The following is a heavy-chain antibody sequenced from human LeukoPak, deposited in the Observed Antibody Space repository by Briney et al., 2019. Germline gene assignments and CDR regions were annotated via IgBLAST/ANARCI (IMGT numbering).Heavy chain of an antibody. CDR3: ARGYARGSGSYYNWFDP. V-gene: IGHV3-7*03. Sequence: GGSLRLSCAASGFTFSSNWMSWVRQAPGKGLEWVANIKEDGSEKYYVDSVKGRFTISRDNAKNSLYLQMNSLRAEDTAVYYCARGYARGSGSYYNWFDPWGQGTLVTVSS. J-gene: IGHJ5*02. CDR1: GFTFSSNW. D-gene: IGHD3-10*01. CDR2: IKEDGSEK.